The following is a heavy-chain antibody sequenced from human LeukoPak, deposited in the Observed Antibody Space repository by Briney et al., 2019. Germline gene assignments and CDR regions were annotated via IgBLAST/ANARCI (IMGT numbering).Heavy chain of an antibody. Sequence: GGSLRLSCAASGFNFNNYDFHWVRHVAGKRLEWVAGIRTVADTFYPDSVMGRFTISRENAKNSFYLQMNSLRAGDTAVYYCARGWGGHGRSWGALDFWGQGILVTVSS. CDR3: ARGWGGHGRSWGALDF. D-gene: IGHD1-26*01. V-gene: IGHV3-13*01. J-gene: IGHJ4*02. CDR1: GFNFNNYD. CDR2: IRTVADT.